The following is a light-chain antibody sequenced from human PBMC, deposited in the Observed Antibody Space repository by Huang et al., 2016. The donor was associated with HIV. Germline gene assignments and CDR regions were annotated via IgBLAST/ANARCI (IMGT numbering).Light chain of an antibody. CDR1: QSILYSSNNKNF. Sequence: DIVMTQSPDSLAVSLGERATINYNTSQSILYSSNNKNFLAWYQQKPGQPPKLLIYWASTREAGVPDRFSGSGSGTDFTLTISSLQAEDVAVYYCHQYYSTPDTFGQGTKLEIK. CDR3: HQYYSTPDT. J-gene: IGKJ2*01. V-gene: IGKV4-1*01. CDR2: WAS.